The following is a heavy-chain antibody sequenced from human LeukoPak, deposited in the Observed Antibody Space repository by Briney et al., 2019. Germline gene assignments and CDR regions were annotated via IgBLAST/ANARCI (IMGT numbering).Heavy chain of an antibody. V-gene: IGHV3-21*01. CDR1: GFSFSRYS. CDR2: ISSGSTSI. CDR3: ARVTGTTAGDH. J-gene: IGHJ5*02. Sequence: PGGSLRLSCAASGFSFSRYSMDWVRQAPGKGLEWVSPISSGSTSIYYADSVKGRFTISRDNAKNSLYLQMDSLRVEDTAVYYCARVTGTTAGDHWGQGTLVSVSS. D-gene: IGHD1-1*01.